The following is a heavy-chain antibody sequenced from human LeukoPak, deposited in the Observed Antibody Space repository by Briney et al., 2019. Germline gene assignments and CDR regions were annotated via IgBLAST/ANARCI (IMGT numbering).Heavy chain of an antibody. D-gene: IGHD5-24*01. CDR1: GGSISSGGYS. V-gene: IGHV4-30-2*01. CDR3: ARALVEMATGGDVDWFDP. Sequence: SETLSLTCAVSGGSISSGGYSWSWIRQPPGKGLEWIGYIYHSGSTYYNPSLKSRVTISVDRSKNQFSLKLSSVTAADTAVYYCARALVEMATGGDVDWFDPWGQGTLVTVSS. CDR2: IYHSGST. J-gene: IGHJ5*02.